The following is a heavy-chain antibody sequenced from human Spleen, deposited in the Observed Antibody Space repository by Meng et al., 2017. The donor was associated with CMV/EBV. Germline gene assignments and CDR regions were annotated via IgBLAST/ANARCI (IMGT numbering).Heavy chain of an antibody. CDR2: ISSDGDNE. V-gene: IGHV3-30*03. D-gene: IGHD2-2*01. Sequence: GGSLRLSCAASGFDFSSYGMHWVRQAPGQGLEWVAGISSDGDNEYYADSVKGRFTVSRDNSKNTLYLQMGSLRPDDTAVYYCARDGVYCSNTTCYPGFNMDVWGPGTTVTVSS. CDR1: GFDFSSYG. J-gene: IGHJ6*02. CDR3: ARDGVYCSNTTCYPGFNMDV.